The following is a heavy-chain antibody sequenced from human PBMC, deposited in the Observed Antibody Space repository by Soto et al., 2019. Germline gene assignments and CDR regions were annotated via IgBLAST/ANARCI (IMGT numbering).Heavy chain of an antibody. D-gene: IGHD3-9*01. CDR2: ISGSGGST. V-gene: IGHV3-23*01. CDR3: AKDKTGNNWFDP. Sequence: GGSLRLSCAASGFTFSSYAMSWVRQAPGKGLEWVSAISGSGGSTYYADSVKGRFTTSRDNSKNTLYLQMNSLRAEDTAVYYCAKDKTGNNWFDPWGQGTLVTVSS. CDR1: GFTFSSYA. J-gene: IGHJ5*02.